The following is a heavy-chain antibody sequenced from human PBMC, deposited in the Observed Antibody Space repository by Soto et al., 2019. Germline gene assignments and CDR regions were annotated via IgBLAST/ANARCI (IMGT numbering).Heavy chain of an antibody. D-gene: IGHD3-22*01. V-gene: IGHV3-23*01. Sequence: GGSLRLSCAASGFTFSSYARSWVRQAPGKGLEWVSAISGSGGSTYYADSVKGRFTISRDNSKNTLYLQMNSLRAEDTAVYYYAKDLAPLDYYDSSGPDYWGQGTLVTVSS. CDR2: ISGSGGST. CDR1: GFTFSSYA. J-gene: IGHJ4*02. CDR3: AKDLAPLDYYDSSGPDY.